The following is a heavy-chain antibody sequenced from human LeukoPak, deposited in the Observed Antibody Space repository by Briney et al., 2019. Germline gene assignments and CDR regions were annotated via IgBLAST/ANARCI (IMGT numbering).Heavy chain of an antibody. Sequence: GGSLRLSCAASGFTFDDYAMHWVRQAPGKGLEWVSGVRWDGDNLGYVDSVRGRFTISRDNAKNSLYLHMHSLRAEDTALYYCVKDFCSSTVCPLRYFDLWGRGTLVTVSS. CDR1: GFTFDDYA. CDR2: VRWDGDNL. CDR3: VKDFCSSTVCPLRYFDL. V-gene: IGHV3-9*01. J-gene: IGHJ2*01. D-gene: IGHD2-2*01.